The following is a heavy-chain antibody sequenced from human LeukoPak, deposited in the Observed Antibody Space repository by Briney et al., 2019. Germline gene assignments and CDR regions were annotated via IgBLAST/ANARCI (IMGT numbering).Heavy chain of an antibody. CDR3: ARESSGWYHDAFDI. CDR1: GGSFSGYY. CDR2: INHSGST. J-gene: IGHJ3*02. V-gene: IGHV4-34*01. D-gene: IGHD6-19*01. Sequence: SETLSLTCAVYGGSFSGYYWSWIRLPPGKGLEWIGEINHSGSTNYNPSLKSRVTISVDTSKNQFSLKLSSVTAADTAVYYCARESSGWYHDAFDIWGQGTMVTVSS.